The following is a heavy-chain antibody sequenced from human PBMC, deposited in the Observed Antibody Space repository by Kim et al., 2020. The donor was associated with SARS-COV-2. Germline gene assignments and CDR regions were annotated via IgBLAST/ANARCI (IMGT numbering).Heavy chain of an antibody. D-gene: IGHD6-13*01. Sequence: SETLSLTCTVSGGSISSSSYYWGWIRQPPGKGLEWIGSIYYSGSTYYNPSLKSRVTISVDTSKNQFSLKLSSVTAADTAVYYCEAAGNELYFQHWGQGTLVTVSS. CDR3: EAAGNELYFQH. CDR2: IYYSGST. J-gene: IGHJ1*01. V-gene: IGHV4-39*01. CDR1: GGSISSSSYY.